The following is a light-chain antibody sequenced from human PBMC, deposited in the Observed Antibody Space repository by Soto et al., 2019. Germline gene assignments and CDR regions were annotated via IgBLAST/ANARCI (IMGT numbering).Light chain of an antibody. V-gene: IGLV2-11*01. J-gene: IGLJ1*01. CDR2: DVS. CDR3: CSYAGSPRYV. CDR1: SSDVGGYNY. Sequence: QSALTQPRSVSGSPGQSVTISCTGTSSDVGGYNYVSWYQQHPGKAPKVMIYDVSERPSGVPDRFSGSKSGNTASLTISGLQAEDEADYYCCSYAGSPRYVLGIWTKRTVL.